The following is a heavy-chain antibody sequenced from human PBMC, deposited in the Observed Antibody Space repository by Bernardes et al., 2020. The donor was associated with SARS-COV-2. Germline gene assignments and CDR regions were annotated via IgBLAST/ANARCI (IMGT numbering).Heavy chain of an antibody. Sequence: GKKTYYVDSVKGRFTISRDNAKNLVFLQMNSLRAEDTAVFYCVRSAGMDVWGQGTMVTVSS. CDR2: GKKT. J-gene: IGHJ6*02. CDR3: VRSAGMDV. V-gene: IGHV3-7*03.